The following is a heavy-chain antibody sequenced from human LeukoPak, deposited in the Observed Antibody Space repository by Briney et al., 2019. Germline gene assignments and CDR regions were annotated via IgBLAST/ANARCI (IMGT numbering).Heavy chain of an antibody. D-gene: IGHD3-3*01. CDR2: ISTSGST. CDR3: ARDTNFYGMAV. Sequence: PSETLSLTCTVSGVSLSSYYWTWIRQPAGEGLEWVGRISTSGSTSYNPSLMSRVTMSVDTSKNQFSLKLSSVPAADTAVYYCARDTNFYGMAVWGQGTTVNVSS. J-gene: IGHJ6*02. V-gene: IGHV4-4*07. CDR1: GVSLSSYY.